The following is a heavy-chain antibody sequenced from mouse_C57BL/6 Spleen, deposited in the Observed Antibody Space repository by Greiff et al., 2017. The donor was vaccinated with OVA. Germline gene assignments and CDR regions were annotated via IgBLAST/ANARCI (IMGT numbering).Heavy chain of an antibody. CDR2: IYWDDDK. D-gene: IGHD2-3*01. CDR1: GFSLSTSGMG. Sequence: QVTLKESGPGILQSSQTLSLTCSFSGFSLSTSGMGVSWIRQPSGKGLEWLAHIYWDDDKRSNPSLKSRLTISKDTSRNQVFLKITSVDTADTATYYCARSLLYEGYPLFDYWGQGTTLTVSS. J-gene: IGHJ2*01. V-gene: IGHV8-12*01. CDR3: ARSLLYEGYPLFDY.